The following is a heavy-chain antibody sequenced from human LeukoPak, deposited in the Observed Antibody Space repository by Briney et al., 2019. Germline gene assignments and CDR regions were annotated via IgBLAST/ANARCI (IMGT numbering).Heavy chain of an antibody. CDR3: AREQPIDYDFWSVLKPIDY. CDR2: IKQDGSEK. J-gene: IGHJ4*02. Sequence: GGSLRLSCAASGFTFSSYWMSWGRQAPGKGLEWVANIKQDGSEKYYVDSVKGRFTISRDNANNSLYLQMNSLRAEDTAVYYCAREQPIDYDFWSVLKPIDYWGQGTLVSVSS. D-gene: IGHD3-3*01. CDR1: GFTFSSYW. V-gene: IGHV3-7*01.